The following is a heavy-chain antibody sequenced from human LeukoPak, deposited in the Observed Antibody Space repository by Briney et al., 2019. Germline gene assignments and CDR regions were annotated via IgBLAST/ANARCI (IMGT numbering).Heavy chain of an antibody. J-gene: IGHJ6*02. CDR3: ARGTDTKPFWSGYWVDV. CDR2: VSYDGNNK. D-gene: IGHD3-3*01. Sequence: PGRSLRLSCAASGFTFSVYGMNWVRQAPGKGLEWVAVVSYDGNNKHYAESVKGRFTISRDNSQNTLYLQMNSLRAEDTAVYYCARGTDTKPFWSGYWVDVWGQGTTVTVSS. V-gene: IGHV3-30*03. CDR1: GFTFSVYG.